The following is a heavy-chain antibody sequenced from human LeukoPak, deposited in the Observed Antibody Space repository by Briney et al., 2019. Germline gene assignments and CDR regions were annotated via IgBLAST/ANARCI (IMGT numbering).Heavy chain of an antibody. V-gene: IGHV4-30-4*08. CDR2: IYYSGST. Sequence: SETLSLTCTVSGGSISSGDYYWSWIRQPPGKGLEWIGYIYYSGSTYYNPSLKSRVTISVDRSKNQFSLKLSSVTAADTAVYYCARAGVGAAYYYMDVWGKGTTVTVSS. CDR3: ARAGVGAAYYYMDV. D-gene: IGHD1-26*01. CDR1: GGSISSGDYY. J-gene: IGHJ6*03.